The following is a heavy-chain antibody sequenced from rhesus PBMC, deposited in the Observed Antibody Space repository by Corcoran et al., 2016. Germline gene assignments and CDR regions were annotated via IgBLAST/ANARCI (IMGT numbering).Heavy chain of an antibody. D-gene: IGHD5-24*01. Sequence: QVQLQESGPGVVKPSETLSLTCAVSGGSISGYYLWSWIRQPPGKGLEWIGYLYVGSGSTSYNPSLKSRVIISIDTSKNQFSLKLSSVTAADTAVYYCARVDTAGTGWDYWGQGVLVTVSS. CDR2: LYVGSGST. CDR3: ARVDTAGTGWDY. CDR1: GGSISGYYL. J-gene: IGHJ4*01. V-gene: IGHV4S7*01.